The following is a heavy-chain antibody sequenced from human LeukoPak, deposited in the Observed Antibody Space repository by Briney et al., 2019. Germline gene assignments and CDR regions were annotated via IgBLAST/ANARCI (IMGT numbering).Heavy chain of an antibody. Sequence: GGSLRLSCAASGFTFSSYGMHWVRQAPGKGLEHVSGIRNDGGWTYYADSVRGRFTISRDNSKNTIYLQMGSLRAEDMAVYYCARAGGTGWYDYWGQGTLVAVSS. CDR1: GFTFSSYG. J-gene: IGHJ4*02. D-gene: IGHD6-19*01. V-gene: IGHV3-64*02. CDR3: ARAGGTGWYDY. CDR2: IRNDGGWT.